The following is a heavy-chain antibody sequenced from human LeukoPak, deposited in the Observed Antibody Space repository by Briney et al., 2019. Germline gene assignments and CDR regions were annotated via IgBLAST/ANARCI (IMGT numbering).Heavy chain of an antibody. J-gene: IGHJ4*02. CDR2: TYYRSKWYN. Sequence: QTLSLTCAISGDSVSSNSAAWNWIRQSPSRGLEWLGRTYYRSKWYNDYAVSVKSRITINPDTSKNQFSVQLNSVTPEDTAVYYCAREGGGQIGSGSYYPYLLPSYYFDYWGQGTV. CDR3: AREGGGQIGSGSYYPYLLPSYYFDY. D-gene: IGHD3-10*01. V-gene: IGHV6-1*01. CDR1: GDSVSSNSAA.